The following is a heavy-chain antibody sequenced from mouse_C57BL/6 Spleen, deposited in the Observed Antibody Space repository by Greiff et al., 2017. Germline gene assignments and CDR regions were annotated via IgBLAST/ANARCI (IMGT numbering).Heavy chain of an antibody. V-gene: IGHV1-61*01. CDR3: ARDSSGYPRGFAY. J-gene: IGHJ3*01. CDR2: IYPSDSET. CDR1: GYTFTSYW. D-gene: IGHD3-2*02. Sequence: VQLQQPGAELVRPGSSVKLSCKASGYTFTSYWMDWVKQRPGQGLEWIGNIYPSDSETHYNQKFKDKATLTVDKSSSTAYMQLSSLPSEDSAVYYCARDSSGYPRGFAYWGQGTLVTVSA.